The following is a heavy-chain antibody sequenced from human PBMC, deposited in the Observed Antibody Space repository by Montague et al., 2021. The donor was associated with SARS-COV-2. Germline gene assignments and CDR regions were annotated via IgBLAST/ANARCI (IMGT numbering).Heavy chain of an antibody. CDR2: IYHSGST. D-gene: IGHD3-3*01. J-gene: IGHJ4*02. Sequence: SETLSLTCTVSGYSISSGYYWGWIRQPPGKGLEWIGSIYHSGSTYYNPSLKSRVTISVDTSKNQFSLKLSSVTAADTAVYYCARDVRYYDFWSGRAQTSPDYWGQGILVTVSS. CDR3: ARDVRYYDFWSGRAQTSPDY. CDR1: GYSISSGYY. V-gene: IGHV4-38-2*02.